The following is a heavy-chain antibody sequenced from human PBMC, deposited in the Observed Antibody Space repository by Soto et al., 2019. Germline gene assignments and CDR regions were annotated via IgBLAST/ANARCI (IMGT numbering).Heavy chain of an antibody. Sequence: PGGSLRLSCAASGFTFSSYTMNWVRQAPGKGLEWVSYITSSSSTIYYADSVKGRFTISRDNAKNSLYLQMNSLRDEDTAVYYCARTLAAAAYYYYYGMDVWGQGTTVTAP. CDR1: GFTFSSYT. CDR2: ITSSSSTI. J-gene: IGHJ6*02. V-gene: IGHV3-48*02. D-gene: IGHD6-13*01. CDR3: ARTLAAAAYYYYYGMDV.